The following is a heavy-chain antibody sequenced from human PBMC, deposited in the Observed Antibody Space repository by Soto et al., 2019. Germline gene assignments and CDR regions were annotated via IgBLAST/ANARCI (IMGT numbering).Heavy chain of an antibody. CDR3: ARASVPYYDSSGTTYYFDY. V-gene: IGHV1-69*13. J-gene: IGHJ4*02. CDR1: GGTFSSYA. D-gene: IGHD3-22*01. CDR2: IIPIFGTA. Sequence: ASVKVSCKASGGTFSSYAISWVRQAPGQGLEWIGGIIPIFGTANYAQKFQGRVTITADESTSTAYMELSSLRSEDTAVYYCARASVPYYDSSGTTYYFDYWGQGTLVTVSS.